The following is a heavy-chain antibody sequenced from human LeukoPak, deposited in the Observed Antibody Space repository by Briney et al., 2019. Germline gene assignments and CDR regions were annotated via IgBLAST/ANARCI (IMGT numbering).Heavy chain of an antibody. Sequence: GGSLRLSCKASGFSYSSYNMDWLRHTAGKGLEGISSFSTSSWYTFHADSAKGQVTISRDNARNSLYLQMNSLTAEDTAVYYCAREPYSGAYGDTYYYFMDVWGKGTTVTISS. D-gene: IGHD1-26*01. CDR3: AREPYSGAYGDTYYYFMDV. V-gene: IGHV3-21*01. J-gene: IGHJ6*03. CDR1: GFSYSSYN. CDR2: FSTSSWYT.